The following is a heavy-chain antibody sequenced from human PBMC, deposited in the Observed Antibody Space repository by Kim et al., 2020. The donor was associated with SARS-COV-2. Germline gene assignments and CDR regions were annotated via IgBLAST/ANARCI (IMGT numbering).Heavy chain of an antibody. J-gene: IGHJ6*02. Sequence: ASVKVSCKASGYTFTGYYMHWVRQAPGQGLEWMGWINPNSGGTNYAQKFQGRVTMTRDTSISTAYMELSRLRSDDTAVYYCARDVWPAAINPDYYYGMDVWGQGTTVTVSS. V-gene: IGHV1-2*02. CDR3: ARDVWPAAINPDYYYGMDV. CDR2: INPNSGGT. D-gene: IGHD2-2*02. CDR1: GYTFTGYY.